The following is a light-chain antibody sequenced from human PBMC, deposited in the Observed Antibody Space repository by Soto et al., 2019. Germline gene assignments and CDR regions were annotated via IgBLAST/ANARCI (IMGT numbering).Light chain of an antibody. CDR1: QSVSSSY. V-gene: IGKV3-20*01. J-gene: IGKJ4*01. CDR2: GAS. Sequence: EIVLTQSPGTLSLSPGERATLSCRASQSVSSSYLAWCQKKPGQAPRLLIYGASSRATGIPDRFSASGAGTVFTLTISRLEPEDFAVYCCQQYGGAPRTFGGGTKVEIK. CDR3: QQYGGAPRT.